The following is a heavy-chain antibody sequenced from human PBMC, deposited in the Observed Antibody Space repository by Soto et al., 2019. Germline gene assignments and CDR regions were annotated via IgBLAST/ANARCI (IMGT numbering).Heavy chain of an antibody. V-gene: IGHV4-59*08. CDR3: ARRITMVRGVIGFDY. J-gene: IGHJ4*02. Sequence: SETLSLTCTVSGGSIRSYYWSWIRQPPGKGLEWIGYIYYSGSTNYNPSLKSRVTISVDTSKNQFSLKLSSVTAADTAVYYCARRITMVRGVIGFDYWGQGTLVTVSS. D-gene: IGHD3-10*01. CDR1: GGSIRSYY. CDR2: IYYSGST.